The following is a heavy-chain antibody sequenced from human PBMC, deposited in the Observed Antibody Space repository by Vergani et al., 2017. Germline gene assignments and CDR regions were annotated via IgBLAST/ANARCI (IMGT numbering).Heavy chain of an antibody. CDR3: ASSKDTGTFDY. D-gene: IGHD2-2*01. CDR1: GFTVSINY. V-gene: IGHV3-66*01. CDR2: IYSGGST. Sequence: EVQVVETGGGLVQPGGSLRLSCAASGFTVSINYMSWVRQAPGKGLEWVSVIYSGGSTYYADSVKGRFIISRDNSKNTLYLQMNSLRAEDTAVYYCASSKDTGTFDYWDQGTLVTVSS. J-gene: IGHJ4*02.